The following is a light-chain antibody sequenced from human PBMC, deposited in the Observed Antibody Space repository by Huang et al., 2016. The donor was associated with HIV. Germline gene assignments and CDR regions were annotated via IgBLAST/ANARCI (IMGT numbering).Light chain of an antibody. CDR3: HQYYRSPWT. CDR1: QTVLYSSNNKND. J-gene: IGKJ1*01. CDR2: GTS. V-gene: IGKV4-1*01. Sequence: DIVMTQSPDSLAVSLGERATINCKSSQTVLYSSNNKNDLAWYQQKPGQPPKLLMYGTSTRESGVPDRFSGSGSGTDFTLTISSLQAADVAVYYCHQYYRSPWTFGQGTKVEIK.